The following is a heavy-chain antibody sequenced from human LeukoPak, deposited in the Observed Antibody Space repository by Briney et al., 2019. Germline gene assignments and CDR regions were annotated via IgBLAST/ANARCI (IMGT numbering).Heavy chain of an antibody. D-gene: IGHD3-22*01. V-gene: IGHV6-1*01. J-gene: IGHJ4*02. CDR1: GDSVSSNSAA. CDR2: TYYRSKWYN. CDR3: ARDMAPDYYDSSGCQVGFDY. Sequence: SQTLSLTCAISGDSVSSNSAAWNWIRQSPSRGLEWLGRTYYRSKWYNDYAVSVKSRITINPDTSKNQFSLQLNSVTPEDTAVYYCARDMAPDYYDSSGCQVGFDYWGQGTLVTVSS.